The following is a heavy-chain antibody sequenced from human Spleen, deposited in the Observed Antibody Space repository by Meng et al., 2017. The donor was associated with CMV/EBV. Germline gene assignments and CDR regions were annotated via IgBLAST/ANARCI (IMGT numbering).Heavy chain of an antibody. CDR3: AKDLKEEWLSYAMDV. J-gene: IGHJ6*02. CDR1: GFTFSVYS. D-gene: IGHD3-3*01. CDR2: IYTGGSST. V-gene: IGHV3-23*03. Sequence: GESLKISCAASGFTFSVYSMHWVRQAPGKGLEWVSVIYTGGSSTHYAESVRGRFTISRDNSKNTLYLQMNSLSAEDTAVYYCAKDLKEEWLSYAMDVWGQGTTVTVSS.